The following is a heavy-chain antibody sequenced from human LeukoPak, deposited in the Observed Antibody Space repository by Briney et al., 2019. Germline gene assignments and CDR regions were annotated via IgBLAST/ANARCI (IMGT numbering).Heavy chain of an antibody. Sequence: SETLALTCAVYGGAFSGYYWSWIRQPPGKGLEWIGEINHSGSTNYNPSLKSRVTISVDTSKNQFSLKLSSVTAADTAVYYCARISELMTTVTYFDYWGQGTLVTVSS. CDR3: ARISELMTTVTYFDY. J-gene: IGHJ4*02. D-gene: IGHD4-17*01. V-gene: IGHV4-34*01. CDR2: INHSGST. CDR1: GGAFSGYY.